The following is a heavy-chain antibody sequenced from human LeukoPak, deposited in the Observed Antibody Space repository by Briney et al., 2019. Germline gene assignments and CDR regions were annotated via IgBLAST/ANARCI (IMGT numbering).Heavy chain of an antibody. CDR2: IHYSGST. Sequence: SETLSLTCTVSGGSISSYYWNWIRQPPGKGLEWIGYIHYSGSTNYKPSLKSRVTISVDTSKNQFSLKLSSVTAADTAVYYCARDSTGWSRTFDPWGRGTLVTVPS. V-gene: IGHV4-59*01. CDR3: ARDSTGWSRTFDP. CDR1: GGSISSYY. J-gene: IGHJ5*02. D-gene: IGHD6-13*01.